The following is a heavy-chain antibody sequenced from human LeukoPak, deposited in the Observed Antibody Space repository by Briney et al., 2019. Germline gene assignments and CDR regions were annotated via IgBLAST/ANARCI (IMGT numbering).Heavy chain of an antibody. CDR3: AKGQGYGGNTAFDY. Sequence: GGSLRLSCAASGFTFSSYAMNWVRQAPGKGLEWVSGISGSGGSTYYADSVKGRFTISRDNSKNTLYLQMNSLRAEDTAVYYCAKGQGYGGNTAFDYWGQGTLVTVSS. V-gene: IGHV3-23*01. CDR1: GFTFSSYA. CDR2: ISGSGGST. J-gene: IGHJ4*02. D-gene: IGHD4-23*01.